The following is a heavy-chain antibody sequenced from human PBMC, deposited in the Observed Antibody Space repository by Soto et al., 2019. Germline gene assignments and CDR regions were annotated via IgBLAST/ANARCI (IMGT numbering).Heavy chain of an antibody. D-gene: IGHD1-26*01. CDR1: GGSISSSSYY. CDR3: ASPLVGATDGWFDP. Sequence: QLQLQESGPGLVKPSETLSLTCTVSGGSISSSSYYWGWIRQPPGKGLEWIGSIYYSGSTYYNPSLKSRVTISVDTSKNQFSLKLSSVTAADTAVYYCASPLVGATDGWFDPWGQGTLVTVSS. V-gene: IGHV4-39*01. J-gene: IGHJ5*02. CDR2: IYYSGST.